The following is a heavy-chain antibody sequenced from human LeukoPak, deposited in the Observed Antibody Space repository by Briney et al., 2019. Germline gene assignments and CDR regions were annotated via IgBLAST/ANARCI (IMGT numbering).Heavy chain of an antibody. CDR1: GYTFTSYG. V-gene: IGHV1-18*01. CDR3: ARDGRHRYYYDSSGFYGSWFDP. J-gene: IGHJ5*02. CDR2: ISGYNGNT. Sequence: GASVKVSRKASGYTFTSYGISWVRQAPGQGLEWMGWISGYNGNTKYAQKLQGRVTMTTDTSTTTAYMELRSLRSDDTAVYYCARDGRHRYYYDSSGFYGSWFDPWGQGTLVTVSS. D-gene: IGHD3-22*01.